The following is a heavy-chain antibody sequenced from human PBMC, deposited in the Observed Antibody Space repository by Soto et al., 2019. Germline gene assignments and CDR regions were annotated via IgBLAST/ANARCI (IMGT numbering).Heavy chain of an antibody. CDR1: GFTFSSYV. CDR3: AKEGGGSYPHATYFDY. Sequence: GGSLRLSCAASGFTFSSYVLSWVRQAPGKGLEWVSTISGSDGSTYYADSVKGRFTISRDNSKNTLYLQMNSLRAEDTAVYYCAKEGGGSYPHATYFDYWGQGTLVTVSS. CDR2: ISGSDGST. V-gene: IGHV3-23*01. J-gene: IGHJ4*02. D-gene: IGHD1-26*01.